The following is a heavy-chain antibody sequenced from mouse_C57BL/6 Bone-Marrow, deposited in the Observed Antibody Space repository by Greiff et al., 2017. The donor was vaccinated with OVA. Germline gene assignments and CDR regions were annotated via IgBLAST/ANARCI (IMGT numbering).Heavy chain of an antibody. CDR2: ISGGGGNT. D-gene: IGHD1-1*01. CDR1: GFTFSSYT. V-gene: IGHV5-9*01. CDR3: ARQRFITTVVAPYWYFDV. J-gene: IGHJ1*03. Sequence: EVKLVESGGGLVKPGGSLKLSCAASGFTFSSYTMSWVRQTPEKRLEWVATISGGGGNTYYPDSVKGRFTISRDNAKNTLYLQMSSLRSEDTALYYCARQRFITTVVAPYWYFDVWGTGTTVTVSS.